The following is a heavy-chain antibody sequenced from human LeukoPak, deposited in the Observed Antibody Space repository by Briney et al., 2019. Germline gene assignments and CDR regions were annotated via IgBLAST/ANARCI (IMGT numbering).Heavy chain of an antibody. CDR3: ARGRHDITMIVVVMTSVSYYLDV. J-gene: IGHJ6*03. V-gene: IGHV4-34*01. D-gene: IGHD3-22*01. CDR1: GGSLRGYH. Sequence: AETLSLTCAVYGGSLRGYHWTRIRQSPGKELEWIGDINPSGSTYYNPSLKSRLTISVDTSKNQFSLKLRSVTAADTAVYYCARGRHDITMIVVVMTSVSYYLDVWGKGTTVTVS. CDR2: INPSGST.